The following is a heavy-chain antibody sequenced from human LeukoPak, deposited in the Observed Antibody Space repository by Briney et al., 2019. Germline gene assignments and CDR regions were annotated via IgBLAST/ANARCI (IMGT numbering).Heavy chain of an antibody. CDR3: ARGGFSGGILRYFDL. CDR1: GGSVSSGSYY. CDR2: IYYSGST. J-gene: IGHJ2*01. V-gene: IGHV4-61*01. D-gene: IGHD2-15*01. Sequence: SETLSLTCTVSGGSVSSGSYYWSWIRQPPGKGLEWIGYIYYSGSTNYNPSLKSRVAISVDTSKNQFSLQLSSVTAADTAVYYCARGGFSGGILRYFDLWGRGTLVTVSS.